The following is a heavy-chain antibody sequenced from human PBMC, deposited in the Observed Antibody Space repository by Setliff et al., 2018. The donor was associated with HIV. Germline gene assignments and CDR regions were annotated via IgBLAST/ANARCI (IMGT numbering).Heavy chain of an antibody. Sequence: GASVKVSCKASGYTFTSYGISWVRQAPGQGLEWMGWISTYNGNTNYAQKLQGRVTMTTDTSTSTAYMELRSLRSDDTAVYYCARGEPSPLFGWFDPWGQGTQVTVSS. CDR2: ISTYNGNT. V-gene: IGHV1-18*01. J-gene: IGHJ5*02. CDR3: ARGEPSPLFGWFDP. CDR1: GYTFTSYG. D-gene: IGHD2-21*01.